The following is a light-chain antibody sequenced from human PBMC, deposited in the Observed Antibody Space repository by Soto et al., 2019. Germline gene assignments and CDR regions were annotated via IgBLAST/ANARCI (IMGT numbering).Light chain of an antibody. CDR2: GAS. J-gene: IGKJ4*01. CDR1: QSVSSSY. Sequence: EIVLTQSPGTLSLSQGERATLSCRASQSVSSSYLAWYQQKPGQAPRLLIYGASSRATGIPDRFSGSGSGTDFTLTISSLEPEDFAVYYCQARNRWPRGSFGAGTKVDIK. CDR3: QARNRWPRGS. V-gene: IGKV3D-20*02.